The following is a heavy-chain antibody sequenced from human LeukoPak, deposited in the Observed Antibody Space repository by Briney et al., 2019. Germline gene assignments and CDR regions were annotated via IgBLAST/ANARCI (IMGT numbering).Heavy chain of an antibody. D-gene: IGHD6-25*01. CDR2: MNPNNGDS. J-gene: IGHJ4*02. V-gene: IGHV1-8*03. Sequence: GASVKVSCKASGCTFTNYHINWVRQATGQGLEWMGWMNPNNGDSGYAQKFQGRVTITRDTSISTSYMELRSLRSDDTAVYFCARTTSFTASGYDYWGQGTLVTVSS. CDR3: ARTTSFTASGYDY. CDR1: GCTFTNYH.